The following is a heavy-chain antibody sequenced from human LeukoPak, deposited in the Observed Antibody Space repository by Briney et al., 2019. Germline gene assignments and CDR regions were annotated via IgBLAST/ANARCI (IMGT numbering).Heavy chain of an antibody. V-gene: IGHV3-7*03. J-gene: IGHJ4*02. CDR1: GFTFSSYW. Sequence: GGSLRLSCAASGFTFSSYWMSWVRQAPGKGLEWVANIKQDGSEKYYVDSVKGRFTISRDNAKNSLYLQMNSLRAEDTAVYYCAKDPVWYSYGYDQNYFDYWGQGTLVTVSS. CDR2: IKQDGSEK. D-gene: IGHD5-18*01. CDR3: AKDPVWYSYGYDQNYFDY.